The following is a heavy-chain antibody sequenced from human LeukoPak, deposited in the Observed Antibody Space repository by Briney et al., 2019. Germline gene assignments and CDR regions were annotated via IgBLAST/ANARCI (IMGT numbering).Heavy chain of an antibody. CDR2: IKEDGSEK. J-gene: IGHJ4*02. CDR1: GFSFRSCW. CDR3: ARVAWPHYFDY. Sequence: PGGSLRLSCAASGFSFRSCWMSWVRQAPGKGLEWVANIKEDGSEKYYVDSVKGRFTISRGNAENTLYLQMNSLRAEDTAVYYCARVAWPHYFDYWGQGTLVTVSS. V-gene: IGHV3-7*01. D-gene: IGHD2-21*01.